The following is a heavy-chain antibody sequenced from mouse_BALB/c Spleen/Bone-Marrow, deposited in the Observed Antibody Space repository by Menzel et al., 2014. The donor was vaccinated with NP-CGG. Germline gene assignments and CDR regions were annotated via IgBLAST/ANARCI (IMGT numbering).Heavy chain of an antibody. CDR2: INPYNDGT. J-gene: IGHJ3*01. D-gene: IGHD2-14*01. CDR3: ARSGRYDGFAY. V-gene: IGHV1-14*01. CDR1: GYTFTSYV. Sequence: EVQLVESGPELVKPGASVKMSCKASGYTFTSYVMHWVKRKPGQGLEWIGYINPYNDGTKYNEKFKGKATLTSDKSSSTAYMELSSLTSEDSAVYYCARSGRYDGFAYWGQGTLVTVSA.